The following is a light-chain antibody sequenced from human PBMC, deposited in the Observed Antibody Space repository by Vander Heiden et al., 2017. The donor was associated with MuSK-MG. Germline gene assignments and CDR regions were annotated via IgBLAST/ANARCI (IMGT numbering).Light chain of an antibody. J-gene: IGKJ2*01. CDR1: QGISNY. V-gene: IGKV1-27*01. CDR2: AAS. Sequence: DIQMTQSPSSLSASVGDRVTITCRASQGISNYLAWYQQKPGKVPKLLIYAASTLQSGVPSRFSGSRSGTDFTLTISILHPEDVATYYCQRDNGAPRTFGQGTKLEMK. CDR3: QRDNGAPRT.